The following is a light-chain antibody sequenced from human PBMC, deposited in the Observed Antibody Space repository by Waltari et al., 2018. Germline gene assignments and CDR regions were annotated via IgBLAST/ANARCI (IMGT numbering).Light chain of an antibody. J-gene: IGKJ3*01. CDR3: QQSSNWPPIFT. V-gene: IGKV3-11*01. Sequence: EIVLTQSPATLSFSPGESSTLSFRASPNVSSYLAWHQQTPGQAPRPLIYDASNRATGIPARFSGSGSGTDVTLTISSLEPEDFAVYYCQQSSNWPPIFTFGPGTKVDIK. CDR1: PNVSSY. CDR2: DAS.